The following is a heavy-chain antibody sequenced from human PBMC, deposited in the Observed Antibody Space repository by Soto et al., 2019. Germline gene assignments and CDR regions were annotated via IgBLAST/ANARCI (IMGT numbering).Heavy chain of an antibody. J-gene: IGHJ4*02. D-gene: IGHD2-2*01. CDR3: ARGDWDIVVVPAAYYFDY. V-gene: IGHV4-39*01. CDR2: IYYSGST. Sequence: PSETLSLTCTVSGGSISSSSYYRGWIRQPPGKGLEWIGSIYYSGSTYYNPSLKSRVTISVDTSKNQFSLKLSSVTAADTAVYYCARGDWDIVVVPAAYYFDYWGQGTLVTVSS. CDR1: GGSISSSSYY.